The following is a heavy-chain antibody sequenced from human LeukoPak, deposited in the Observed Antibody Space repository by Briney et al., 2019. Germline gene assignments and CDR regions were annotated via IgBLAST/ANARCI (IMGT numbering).Heavy chain of an antibody. CDR2: ISWNDDII. Sequence: GGSLRLSCEASGFIFDDYAMHWVRQAPGKGLEWVSGISWNDDIIAYADSVEGRFTISRDNAKNSLYLQMNSLRVEDTAFYYCAKDIWSAVGTRTYFDYWGQGILVTVSS. J-gene: IGHJ4*02. CDR3: AKDIWSAVGTRTYFDY. CDR1: GFIFDDYA. V-gene: IGHV3-9*01. D-gene: IGHD3-16*01.